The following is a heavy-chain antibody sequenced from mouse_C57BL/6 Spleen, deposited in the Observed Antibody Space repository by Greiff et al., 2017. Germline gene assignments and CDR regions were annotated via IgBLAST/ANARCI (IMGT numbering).Heavy chain of an antibody. Sequence: VQLQQSGAELVKPGASVKISCKASGYAFSSYWMNWVKQRPGKGLEWIGQIYPGDGDTNYNGKFKGKATLTADKSSSTAYMQLSSLTSEDSAVYFCAREGYYGSSPWFAYWGQGTLVTVSA. J-gene: IGHJ3*01. CDR3: AREGYYGSSPWFAY. D-gene: IGHD1-1*01. CDR1: GYAFSSYW. CDR2: IYPGDGDT. V-gene: IGHV1-80*01.